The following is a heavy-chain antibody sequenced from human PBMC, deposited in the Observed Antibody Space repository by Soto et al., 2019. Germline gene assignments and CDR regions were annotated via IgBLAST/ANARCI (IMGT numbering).Heavy chain of an antibody. V-gene: IGHV3-21*01. Sequence: RSLRLSCSASVFTSSSYSMNWVRQAPGKGLEWVSSISRSSIYIYYADSVKGRFTISRDNAKNSLYLQMNSLRAEDTAVYYCARDTVTLFDYWGQGTLVSISS. CDR1: VFTSSSYS. CDR2: ISRSSIYI. CDR3: ARDTVTLFDY. D-gene: IGHD4-17*01. J-gene: IGHJ4*02.